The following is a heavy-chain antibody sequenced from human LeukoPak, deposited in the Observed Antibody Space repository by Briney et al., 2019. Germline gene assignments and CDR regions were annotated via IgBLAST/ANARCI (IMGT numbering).Heavy chain of an antibody. Sequence: GGSLRLSCAASGFTFSSFALSWVRQAPGKGLEWVSAISGSGGSTYYADSVKGRFTISRDNSKNTLYLQMNSLRAEDTAAYYCAGGCSGGSCYRPTKNYYGMDVWGQGTTVTVSS. CDR1: GFTFSSFA. J-gene: IGHJ6*02. CDR3: AGGCSGGSCYRPTKNYYGMDV. D-gene: IGHD2-15*01. CDR2: ISGSGGST. V-gene: IGHV3-23*01.